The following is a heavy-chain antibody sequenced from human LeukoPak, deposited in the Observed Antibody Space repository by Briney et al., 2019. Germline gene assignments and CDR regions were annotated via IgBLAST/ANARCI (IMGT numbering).Heavy chain of an antibody. CDR1: GYSFTSYW. Sequence: GESLKISCQGSGYSFTSYWIGWVRPMPGKGLEWMGIIYPGDSDTRYSPSFQGQVTISADKSISTAYLQWSSLKASDTAMYYCARHLKGFFYYYYMDVWGKGTTVTVSS. J-gene: IGHJ6*03. V-gene: IGHV5-51*01. CDR3: ARHLKGFFYYYYMDV. CDR2: IYPGDSDT.